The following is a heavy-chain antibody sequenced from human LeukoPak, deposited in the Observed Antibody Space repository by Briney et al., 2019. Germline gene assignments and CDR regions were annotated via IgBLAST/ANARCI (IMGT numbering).Heavy chain of an antibody. J-gene: IGHJ4*02. Sequence: SETLSLTCTVSGGSISSYYWSWIRQPPGKGLEWIGYIYYSGSTNYNPSLKSRVTISVDTSKNQFSLKLSSVTAADTAVYYCARDIGVYSSSWHVHGYFDYWGQGTLVTVSS. V-gene: IGHV4-59*01. CDR2: IYYSGST. CDR1: GGSISSYY. CDR3: ARDIGVYSSSWHVHGYFDY. D-gene: IGHD6-13*01.